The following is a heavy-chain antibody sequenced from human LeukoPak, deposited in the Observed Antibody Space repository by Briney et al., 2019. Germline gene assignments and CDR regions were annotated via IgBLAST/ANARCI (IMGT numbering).Heavy chain of an antibody. CDR3: ARVPHRGTIVELPGTILDALDI. V-gene: IGHV1-2*02. J-gene: IGHJ3*02. Sequence: GASVKVSCKVSGYTFTVTGYYIHWVRRAPGQGLEWMGWINPNSGGTNYAQRFQGRITMTRDTSISTAYMELSSLRSDDTALYYCARVPHRGTIVELPGTILDALDIWSQGTMVTVSS. CDR1: GYTFTVTGYY. CDR2: INPNSGGT. D-gene: IGHD1-7*01.